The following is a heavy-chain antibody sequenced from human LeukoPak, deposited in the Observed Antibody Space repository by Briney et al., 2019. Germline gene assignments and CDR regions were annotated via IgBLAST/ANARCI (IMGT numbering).Heavy chain of an antibody. V-gene: IGHV4-4*07. CDR2: YASGTT. CDR1: GACLTIYY. J-gene: IGHJ4*02. CDR3: ATGDHSFDN. D-gene: IGHD7-27*01. Sequence: PSETLSLTCSVSGACLTIYYWNWIRQPAGKGLEWIGRYASGTTTHNPSLKSQFSMSIDTSKNQISLKLTSVTAADTAVYYCATGDHSFDNWGQGTLVTVTP.